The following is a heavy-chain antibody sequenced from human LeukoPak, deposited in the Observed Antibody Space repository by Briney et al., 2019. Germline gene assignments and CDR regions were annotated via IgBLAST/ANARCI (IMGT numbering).Heavy chain of an antibody. CDR1: GGSISSYY. CDR3: ARYRGKTTVSSLDWFDP. Sequence: SETLSLTCTVSGGSISSYYWSWIRQPPGKGLEWIGYIYYSGSTKYNPSLKSRVTISVDTSKNQFSLKLSSVTAADTAVYYCARYRGKTTVSSLDWFDPWGQRTLVTVSS. CDR2: IYYSGST. V-gene: IGHV4-59*01. J-gene: IGHJ5*02. D-gene: IGHD4-11*01.